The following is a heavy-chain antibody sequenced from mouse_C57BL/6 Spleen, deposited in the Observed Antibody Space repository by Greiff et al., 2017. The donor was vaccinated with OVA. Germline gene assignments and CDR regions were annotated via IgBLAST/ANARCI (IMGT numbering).Heavy chain of an antibody. V-gene: IGHV1-80*01. Sequence: QVQLKESGAELVKPGASVKISCKASGYAFSSYWMNWVKQRPGKGLEWIGQIYPGDGDTNYNGKFKGKATLTADKSSSTAYMQLSSLTSEDSAVYFCARRGSSGSFAYWGQGTLVTVSA. D-gene: IGHD3-2*02. CDR1: GYAFSSYW. CDR2: IYPGDGDT. J-gene: IGHJ3*01. CDR3: ARRGSSGSFAY.